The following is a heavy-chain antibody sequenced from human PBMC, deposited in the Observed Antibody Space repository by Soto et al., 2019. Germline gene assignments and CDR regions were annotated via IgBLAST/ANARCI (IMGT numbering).Heavy chain of an antibody. D-gene: IGHD3-16*02. CDR1: GYTFTSYG. CDR3: ARDEYDYIWGSYRRNWFDP. Sequence: GPSVKVSCKASGYTFTSYGISWVRQAPGQGLEWMGWISAYNGNTNYAQKLQGRVTMTTDTSTSTAYMELRSLRSDDTAVYYCARDEYDYIWGSYRRNWFDPWGQGTLVTVSS. J-gene: IGHJ5*02. CDR2: ISAYNGNT. V-gene: IGHV1-18*01.